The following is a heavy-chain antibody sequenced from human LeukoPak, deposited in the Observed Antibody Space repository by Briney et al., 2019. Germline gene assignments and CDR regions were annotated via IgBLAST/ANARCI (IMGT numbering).Heavy chain of an antibody. CDR2: MNPNSGNT. CDR1: GYTFTSYD. J-gene: IGHJ5*02. CDR3: ARGGLKYNWFDP. V-gene: IGHV1-8*01. Sequence: ASVKVSCKASGYTFTSYDINWVRQATGQGLEWMGWMNPNSGNTGYAQKFQGRVTMTRNTSISTAYMELSSLRSEDTAVYYCARGGLKYNWFDPWGQGTLVTVSS.